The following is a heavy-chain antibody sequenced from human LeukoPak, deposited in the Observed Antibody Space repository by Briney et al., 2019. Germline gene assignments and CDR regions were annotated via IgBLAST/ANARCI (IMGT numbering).Heavy chain of an antibody. CDR2: TRPDGTAE. J-gene: IGHJ4*02. V-gene: IGHV3-7*01. CDR3: ARDGGLHTNFDY. D-gene: IGHD2-15*01. Sequence: GGSLRLSCAASGFTFRNYWMGWVRQAPGKGLEWVANTRPDGTAEYYADSVRGRFTTSRDNANNFLYLQMNSLRGEDTAVYYCARDGGLHTNFDYWGQGTLVTVSS. CDR1: GFTFRNYW.